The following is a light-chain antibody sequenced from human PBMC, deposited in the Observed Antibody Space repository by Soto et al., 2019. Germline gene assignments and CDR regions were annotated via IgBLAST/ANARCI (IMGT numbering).Light chain of an antibody. J-gene: IGLJ2*01. CDR3: CSNAGSYTWV. CDR1: SSDVGGYNY. CDR2: DVS. V-gene: IGLV2-11*01. Sequence: QSALTQPRSVSGSPGQSVTISCTGSSSDVGGYNYVSWYQHHPGKAPKLMIYDVSKRPSGVPDRFSGSKSGNTASLTISGLQAEDEGDYYCCSNAGSYTWVFGGGTKLTVL.